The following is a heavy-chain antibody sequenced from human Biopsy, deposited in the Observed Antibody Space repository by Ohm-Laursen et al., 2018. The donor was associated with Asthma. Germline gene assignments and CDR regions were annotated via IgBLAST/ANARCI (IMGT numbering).Heavy chain of an antibody. V-gene: IGHV3-23*01. Sequence: SLRLSCTASGFTFSSYAMSWVRQAPGKALEWVSAISGSGGSTYYADSVKGRFTISRDNSKNTLYLQMNSLRAEDTAVYYCAKDKRYSGSYFDYWGQGTLVTVSS. J-gene: IGHJ4*02. CDR2: ISGSGGST. CDR3: AKDKRYSGSYFDY. D-gene: IGHD1-26*01. CDR1: GFTFSSYA.